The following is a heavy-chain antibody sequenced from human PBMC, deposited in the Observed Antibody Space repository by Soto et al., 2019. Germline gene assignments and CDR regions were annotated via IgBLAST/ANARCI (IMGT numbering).Heavy chain of an antibody. CDR2: IYYSGST. D-gene: IGHD4-17*01. Sequence: SETLSLTCTVSGGSISSYYWSWIRQPPGKGLEWIGYIYYSGSTNYNPSLKSRVTISVDTSKNQFSLKLSSVTAEDTAVYYCARDLYFNTVTFDYWGQGTLVTVSS. CDR1: GGSISSYY. J-gene: IGHJ4*02. CDR3: ARDLYFNTVTFDY. V-gene: IGHV4-59*01.